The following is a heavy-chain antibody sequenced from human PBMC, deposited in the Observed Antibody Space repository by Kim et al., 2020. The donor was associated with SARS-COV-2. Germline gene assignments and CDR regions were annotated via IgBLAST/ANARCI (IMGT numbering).Heavy chain of an antibody. CDR2: ISGSGGST. V-gene: IGHV3-23*01. D-gene: IGHD3-3*01. Sequence: GGSLRLSCAASGFTFSSYAMSWVRQAPGKGLEWVSAISGSGGSTYYADSVKGRFTISRDNSKNTLYLQMNSLRAEDTAVYYCAKHGGYDFWSGQKGSFDYWGQGTLVTVSS. J-gene: IGHJ4*02. CDR1: GFTFSSYA. CDR3: AKHGGYDFWSGQKGSFDY.